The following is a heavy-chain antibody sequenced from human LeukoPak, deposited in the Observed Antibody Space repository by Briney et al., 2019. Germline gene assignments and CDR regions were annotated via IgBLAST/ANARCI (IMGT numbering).Heavy chain of an antibody. CDR3: AKEGLLGGYFFDL. Sequence: GGSLRLSCAASGFPFSRYSMAWVRQAPGRGLDWVSTVGGRGGDRTFYADSVKGRFTVSRDNSRDTVYLQMNNLGADDTAIYYCAKEGLLGGYFFDLWGRGAPVTVSS. CDR1: GFPFSRYS. CDR2: VGGRGGDRT. J-gene: IGHJ4*02. V-gene: IGHV3-23*01. D-gene: IGHD1-26*01.